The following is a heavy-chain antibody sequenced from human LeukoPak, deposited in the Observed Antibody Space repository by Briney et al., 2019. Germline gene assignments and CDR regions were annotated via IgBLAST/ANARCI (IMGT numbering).Heavy chain of an antibody. D-gene: IGHD7-27*01. CDR3: ARLGIFDY. V-gene: IGHV3-21*01. J-gene: IGHJ4*02. CDR2: ISSSSSYI. CDR1: GFTFSSYS. Sequence: GGSLRPSCAASGFTFSSYSMNWVRQAPGKGLEWVSSISSSSSYIYYAGSVKGRFTISRDNAKNSLYLQMNSLRAEDTAVYYCARLGIFDYWGQGTLVTVSS.